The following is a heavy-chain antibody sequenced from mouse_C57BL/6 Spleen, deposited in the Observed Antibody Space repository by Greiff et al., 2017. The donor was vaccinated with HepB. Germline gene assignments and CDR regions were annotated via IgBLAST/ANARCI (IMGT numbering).Heavy chain of an antibody. Sequence: VKLQESGAELVKPGASVKISCKASGYAFSSYWMNWVKQRPGKGLEWIGQIYPGDGDTNYNGKFKGKATLTADKSSSTAYMQLSSLTSEDSAVYFCARSGLRSEGFAYWGQGTLVTVSA. V-gene: IGHV1-80*01. CDR3: ARSGLRSEGFAY. D-gene: IGHD1-1*01. CDR2: IYPGDGDT. J-gene: IGHJ3*01. CDR1: GYAFSSYW.